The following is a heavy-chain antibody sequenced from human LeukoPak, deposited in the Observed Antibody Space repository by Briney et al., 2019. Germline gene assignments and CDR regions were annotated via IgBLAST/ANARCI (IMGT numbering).Heavy chain of an antibody. CDR2: IYTSGSS. Sequence: SETLSLTCTVAGGSISSYYWSWIRQHAGNGLEGSGRIYTSGSSNYNPSRKSRVTMSVDTSKNQFSLKLSSVTAADTAVYYCAGDGYKVPIWGQGTMVTVSS. CDR3: AGDGYKVPI. J-gene: IGHJ3*02. D-gene: IGHD5-24*01. CDR1: GGSISSYY. V-gene: IGHV4-4*07.